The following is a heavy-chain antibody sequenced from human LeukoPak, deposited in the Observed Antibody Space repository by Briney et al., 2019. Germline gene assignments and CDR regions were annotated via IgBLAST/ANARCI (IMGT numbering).Heavy chain of an antibody. CDR1: GFSFSNSA. J-gene: IGHJ4*02. V-gene: IGHV3-30*04. Sequence: GRSLRLSCAASGFSFSNSAMHWVRQAPGRGLEWVAVISNDGSNKYYTDSVKGRFTISRDNSNNTLYLQMNSLRAEDTAVYYCARVSRRYCSSTSCYSGPYYFDYWGQGTLVTVSS. CDR3: ARVSRRYCSSTSCYSGPYYFDY. CDR2: ISNDGSNK. D-gene: IGHD2-2*01.